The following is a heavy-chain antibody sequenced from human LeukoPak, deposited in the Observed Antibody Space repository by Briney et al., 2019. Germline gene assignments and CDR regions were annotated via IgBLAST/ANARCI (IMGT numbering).Heavy chain of an antibody. V-gene: IGHV4-61*05. Sequence: SETLSLTCTVSGGSISSSSYYWSWIRQPPGKGLEWIGYIYTSGSTNYNPSLKSRVTISVDTSKNQFSLKLSSVTAADTAVYYCARRGITMVRRANYYYYYMDVWGKGTTVTVSS. CDR3: ARRGITMVRRANYYYYYMDV. D-gene: IGHD3-10*01. J-gene: IGHJ6*03. CDR2: IYTSGST. CDR1: GGSISSSSYY.